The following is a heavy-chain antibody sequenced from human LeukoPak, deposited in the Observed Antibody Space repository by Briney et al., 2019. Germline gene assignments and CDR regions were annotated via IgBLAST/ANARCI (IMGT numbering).Heavy chain of an antibody. Sequence: PGRSLRLSCAASGFTFDDYAMHWVRQAPGKGLEWVSGISWNSGSIGYADSVKGRFTISRDNAKNSLYLQMNSLRAEDTAVYYCAKGKSYDFWSGYYMDVWGKGTTVTVSS. J-gene: IGHJ6*03. CDR3: AKGKSYDFWSGYYMDV. D-gene: IGHD3-3*01. V-gene: IGHV3-9*01. CDR1: GFTFDDYA. CDR2: ISWNSGSI.